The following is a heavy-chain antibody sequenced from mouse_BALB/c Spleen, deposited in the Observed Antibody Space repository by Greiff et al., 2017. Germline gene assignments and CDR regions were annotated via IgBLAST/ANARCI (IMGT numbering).Heavy chain of an antibody. CDR2: IDPETGGT. V-gene: IGHV1-15*01. CDR3: TRPYYYGSSYAMDY. CDR1: GYTFTDYE. J-gene: IGHJ4*01. D-gene: IGHD1-1*01. Sequence: QVQLQQSGAELVRPGASVTLSCKASGYTFTDYEMHWVKQTPVHGLEWIGAIDPETGGTAYNQKFKGKATLTADKSSSTASMELRSLTSEDSAVYYCTRPYYYGSSYAMDYWGQGTSVTVSS.